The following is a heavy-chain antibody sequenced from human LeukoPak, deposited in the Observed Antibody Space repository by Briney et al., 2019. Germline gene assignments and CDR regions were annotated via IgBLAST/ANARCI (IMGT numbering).Heavy chain of an antibody. CDR1: GYSFTSYW. J-gene: IGHJ4*02. CDR2: IYPGDSDT. CDR3: AGRGYYDSSGYNY. V-gene: IGHV5-51*01. Sequence: GESLKISCQGSGYSFTSYWIGWVRQMPGKGLEWMGIIYPGDSDTRYSPSFQGQVTISADKSISTAYLQWSSLKASDTAMYYCAGRGYYDSSGYNYWGQGTLVTVSS. D-gene: IGHD3-22*01.